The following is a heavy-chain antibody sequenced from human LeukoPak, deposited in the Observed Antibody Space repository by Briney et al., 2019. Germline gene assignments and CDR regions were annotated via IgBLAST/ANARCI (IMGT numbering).Heavy chain of an antibody. V-gene: IGHV3-9*03. D-gene: IGHD3-22*01. CDR2: ISWNSGSI. CDR1: GFTFDDYA. Sequence: GGSLRLSCAASGFTFDDYAMHWVRQAPGKGLEWVSGISWNSGSIGYADSLKGRFTISRDNSKNTLYLQMNSLRAEDMAVYYCAKDGAMVYYDSSGYYYRYNWFDPWGQGTLVTVSS. CDR3: AKDGAMVYYDSSGYYYRYNWFDP. J-gene: IGHJ5*02.